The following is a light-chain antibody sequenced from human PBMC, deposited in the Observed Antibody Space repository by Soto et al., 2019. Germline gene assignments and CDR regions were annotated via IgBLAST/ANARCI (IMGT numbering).Light chain of an antibody. Sequence: DIQMTQSPSSLSASVGDRVTITCRASQGIGNDLAWFQQKPGKAPKRLIYGISSLQSGVPSRFSGSGSGTEFTLTISSLQAEDFATYYCLQYYYYPRTFGQGTKVEIK. V-gene: IGKV1-17*01. CDR2: GIS. CDR1: QGIGND. CDR3: LQYYYYPRT. J-gene: IGKJ1*01.